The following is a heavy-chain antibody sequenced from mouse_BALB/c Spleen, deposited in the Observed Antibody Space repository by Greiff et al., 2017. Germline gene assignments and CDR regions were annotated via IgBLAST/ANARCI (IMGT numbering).Heavy chain of an antibody. V-gene: IGHV5-17*02. CDR1: GFTFSSFG. D-gene: IGHD2-10*02. Sequence: EVKLMESGGGLVQPGGSRKLSCAASGFTFSSFGMHWVRQAPEKGLEWVAYISSGSSTIYYADTVKGRFTISRDNPKNTLFLQMTSLRSEDTAMYYCARWGMDYWGQGTTLTVSS. CDR2: ISSGSSTI. J-gene: IGHJ2*01. CDR3: ARWGMDY.